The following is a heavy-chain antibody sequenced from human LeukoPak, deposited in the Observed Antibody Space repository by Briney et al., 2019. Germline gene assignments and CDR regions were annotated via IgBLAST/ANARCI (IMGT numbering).Heavy chain of an antibody. CDR2: IDHDGSEQ. CDR1: GFTFSDYY. Sequence: PGGSLRLSCAASGFTFSDYYMTWIRQAPGKGLEWVANIDHDGSEQYYVDSVKGRFTISRDNAKSSLYLQMSILRAEDTAVYYCARYYDGAGQDDCFDYWGQGTLVTVSS. CDR3: ARYYDGAGQDDCFDY. J-gene: IGHJ4*02. D-gene: IGHD3-16*01. V-gene: IGHV3-7*01.